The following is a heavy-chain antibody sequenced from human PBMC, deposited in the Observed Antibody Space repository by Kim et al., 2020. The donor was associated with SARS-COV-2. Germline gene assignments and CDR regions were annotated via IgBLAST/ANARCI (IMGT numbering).Heavy chain of an antibody. J-gene: IGHJ6*03. Sequence: GGSLRLSCAASGFTFSSYEMNWVRQAPGKGLEWVSYISSSGSTIYYADSVKGRFTISRDNAKNSLYLQMNSLRAEDTAVYYCARPPFYSKTYYYYYMDVWGKGTTVTVSS. D-gene: IGHD4-4*01. V-gene: IGHV3-48*03. CDR3: ARPPFYSKTYYYYYMDV. CDR2: ISSSGSTI. CDR1: GFTFSSYE.